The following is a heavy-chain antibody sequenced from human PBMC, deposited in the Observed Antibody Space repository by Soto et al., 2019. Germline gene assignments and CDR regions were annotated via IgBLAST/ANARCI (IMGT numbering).Heavy chain of an antibody. CDR3: ARVGSPGTMIVVVTDFDY. D-gene: IGHD3-22*01. Sequence: QVQLVQSGAEVKKPGASVKVSCKASGYTFTSYGISWVRQAPGQGLEWMGWISAYNGNTNYAQKLQGRVTMTTDTSTSTAYRELRSLRSDDTAVYYCARVGSPGTMIVVVTDFDYWGQGTLVTVSS. J-gene: IGHJ4*02. V-gene: IGHV1-18*01. CDR2: ISAYNGNT. CDR1: GYTFTSYG.